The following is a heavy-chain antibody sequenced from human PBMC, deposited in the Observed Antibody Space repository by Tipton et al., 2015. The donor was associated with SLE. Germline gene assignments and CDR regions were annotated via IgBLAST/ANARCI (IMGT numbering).Heavy chain of an antibody. J-gene: IGHJ4*02. CDR2: IYTSGST. V-gene: IGHV4-59*11. CDR3: ARETGRYSSGWFDY. Sequence: TLSLTCTVSGGSISSHYWSWIRQPAGKGLEWIGYIYTSGSTNYNPSLKSRVTISVDTSKNQFSLKLSSVTAADTAVYYCARETGRYSSGWFDYWGQGTLVTVSS. CDR1: GGSISSHY. D-gene: IGHD6-19*01.